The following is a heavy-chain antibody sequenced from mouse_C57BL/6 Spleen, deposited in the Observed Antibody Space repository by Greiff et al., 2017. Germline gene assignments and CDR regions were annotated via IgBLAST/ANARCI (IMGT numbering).Heavy chain of an antibody. J-gene: IGHJ2*01. D-gene: IGHD3-3*01. Sequence: VQLQQSGPELVQPGASVKISCKASGYTFTDYYMNWVKQSHGKSLEWIGDINPHNGGTSYNQKFKGKATLTVDKSSSTAYMELRSLTTEASAVYYCARGGWEDYWGQGTTLTVSS. V-gene: IGHV1-26*01. CDR3: ARGGWEDY. CDR1: GYTFTDYY. CDR2: INPHNGGT.